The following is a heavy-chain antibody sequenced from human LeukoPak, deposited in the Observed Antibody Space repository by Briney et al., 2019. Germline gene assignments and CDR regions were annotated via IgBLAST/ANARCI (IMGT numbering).Heavy chain of an antibody. J-gene: IGHJ3*02. CDR1: GYTFTSYD. CDR2: MNPNSGNT. Sequence: ASVKVSCKASGYTFTSYDINWVRQATGQGLEWMGWMNPNSGNTGYAQKFQGRVTMTRNTSISTAYMELSSLRPEDTAVYYCAIPDGRGSPDAFDIWGQGTMVTVSS. D-gene: IGHD3-10*01. CDR3: AIPDGRGSPDAFDI. V-gene: IGHV1-8*01.